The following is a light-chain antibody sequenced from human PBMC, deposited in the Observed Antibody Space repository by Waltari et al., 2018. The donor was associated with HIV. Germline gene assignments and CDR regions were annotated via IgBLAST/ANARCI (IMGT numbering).Light chain of an antibody. Sequence: QSALTQPAPVSGSTGQSITISCTGTSSDVGSYNLVSWYQQHPGKAPKLMIYEVSKRPSGVSNRFSGSKSGNTASLTISGLQAEDEADYYCCSYAGSWVFGGGTKLTVL. V-gene: IGLV2-23*02. J-gene: IGLJ3*02. CDR2: EVS. CDR1: SSDVGSYNL. CDR3: CSYAGSWV.